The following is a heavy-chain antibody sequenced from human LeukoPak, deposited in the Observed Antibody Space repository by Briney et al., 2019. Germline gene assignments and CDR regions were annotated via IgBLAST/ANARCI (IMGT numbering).Heavy chain of an antibody. CDR1: GGSFSGYY. CDR3: ARGRGTYYYGLGSYNYFDY. V-gene: IGHV4-34*01. CDR2: INHSGST. J-gene: IGHJ4*02. D-gene: IGHD3-10*01. Sequence: SETLSLTCAVYGGSFSGYYWSWIRQPPGKGLEWIGEINHSGSTNYNPSLKSRVTISVDTSKNQFSLKLSSVTAADTAVYYCARGRGTYYYGLGSYNYFDYWGQGTLVTVSS.